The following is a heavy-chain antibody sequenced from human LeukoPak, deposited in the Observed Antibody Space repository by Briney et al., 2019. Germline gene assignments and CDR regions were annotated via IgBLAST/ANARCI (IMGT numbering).Heavy chain of an antibody. Sequence: PPGGSLRLSCGASGFTFSENWMSWVRQAPGRGPEWVADIKGDGSKMYYVDSVKGRFTISRDNDKNALYLQMNNLRVEDTGVYYCARDGTCLDFWGQGVLVTVSS. V-gene: IGHV3-7*01. CDR3: ARDGTCLDF. CDR1: GFTFSENW. J-gene: IGHJ4*02. CDR2: IKGDGSKM.